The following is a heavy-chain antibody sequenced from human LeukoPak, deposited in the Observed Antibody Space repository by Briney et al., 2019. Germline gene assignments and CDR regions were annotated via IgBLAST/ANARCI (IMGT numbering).Heavy chain of an antibody. Sequence: GGSLRLSCAASGFTFDDYGMNWVRQAPGKGLGWVSSISSSSSYIYYADSVKGRFTISRDNAKNSLYLQMNSLRAEDTAVYYCARDLCSGGSCALGYWGQGTLVTVSS. CDR1: GFTFDDYG. D-gene: IGHD2-15*01. CDR3: ARDLCSGGSCALGY. V-gene: IGHV3-21*01. J-gene: IGHJ4*02. CDR2: ISSSSSYI.